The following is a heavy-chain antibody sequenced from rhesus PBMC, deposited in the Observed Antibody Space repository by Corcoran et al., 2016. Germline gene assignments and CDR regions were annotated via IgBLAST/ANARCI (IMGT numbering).Heavy chain of an antibody. CDR1: GGSISDSYR. Sequence: QVQLQESGPGAVKPSETLSLTCAVSGGSISDSYRWSWIRQPPGKGLEWIGYIYGSRENTNYNPSLKNRVTISKDTSRNQFSLKLSSVTAADTAVYYCARAGTTFQYYYGLDSWGQGVVVTVSS. V-gene: IGHV4S18*01. J-gene: IGHJ6*01. CDR3: ARAGTTFQYYYGLDS. D-gene: IGHD1-26*01. CDR2: IYGSRENT.